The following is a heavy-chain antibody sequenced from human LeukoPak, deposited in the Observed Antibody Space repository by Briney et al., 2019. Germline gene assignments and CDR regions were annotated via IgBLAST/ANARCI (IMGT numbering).Heavy chain of an antibody. Sequence: ASVKVSCKASGYTFTSYDINWVRQATGQGLEWMGWMNPNSGSTGYAQKFQGRVTMTRDTSTSTVYMELSSLRSEDTAVYYCARDPRGYDLFVDYWGQGTLVTVSS. CDR2: MNPNSGST. D-gene: IGHD5-12*01. CDR3: ARDPRGYDLFVDY. CDR1: GYTFTSYD. J-gene: IGHJ4*02. V-gene: IGHV1-8*01.